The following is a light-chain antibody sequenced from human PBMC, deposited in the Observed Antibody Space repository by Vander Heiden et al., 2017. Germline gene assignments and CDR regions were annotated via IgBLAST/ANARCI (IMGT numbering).Light chain of an antibody. CDR2: DAS. CDR1: QSVSSY. CDR3: QQRSNWPHT. V-gene: IGKV3-11*01. Sequence: EIVLTQSASTLSLSPGERATLSCRASQSVSSYLAWYQQKPGQAPRLLIYDASNRATGIPARFSGSGSGTDFTLTISSLEPEDFAVYYCQQRSNWPHTFGGGTKVEIK. J-gene: IGKJ4*01.